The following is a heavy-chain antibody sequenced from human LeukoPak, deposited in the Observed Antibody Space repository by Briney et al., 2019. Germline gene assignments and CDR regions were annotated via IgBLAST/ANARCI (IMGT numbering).Heavy chain of an antibody. D-gene: IGHD1-20*01. CDR2: INPNSGGT. Sequence: ASVKVSCKASGYTFTGYYMHWVRQAPGQGLEWMGWINPNSGGTNYAQKFQGRVTMTRDTSTSTVYMELSSLRSEDTAVYYCARGTYNWNDPGHFDYWGQGTLVTVSS. V-gene: IGHV1-2*02. CDR1: GYTFTGYY. J-gene: IGHJ4*02. CDR3: ARGTYNWNDPGHFDY.